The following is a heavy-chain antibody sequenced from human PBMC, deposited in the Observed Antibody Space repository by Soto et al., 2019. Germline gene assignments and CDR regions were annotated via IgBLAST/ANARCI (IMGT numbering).Heavy chain of an antibody. Sequence: GGSLRLSCAASGFTFSSYAMSWVRQAPGKGLEWVSAISGSGGSTYYADSVKGRFTISRDNSKNTLYLQMNSLRAEDTAVYYCAKDGSTLADYYYYGMDVWGQGTTVTVSS. V-gene: IGHV3-23*01. J-gene: IGHJ6*02. CDR2: ISGSGGST. CDR3: AKDGSTLADYYYYGMDV. CDR1: GFTFSSYA. D-gene: IGHD5-12*01.